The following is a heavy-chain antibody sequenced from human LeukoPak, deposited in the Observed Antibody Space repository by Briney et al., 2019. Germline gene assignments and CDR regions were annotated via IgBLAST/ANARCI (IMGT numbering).Heavy chain of an antibody. Sequence: GGSLRLSCAASGFTFSSYWMHWVRQAPGKGGLWGSRINSDGNSTSYADSVKGRFTISRDNAKNTLYLQMNSLRAEDTAVYYCARGNYGDLVFDYWGQGTLVTVSS. V-gene: IGHV3-74*01. D-gene: IGHD4-17*01. CDR3: ARGNYGDLVFDY. CDR1: GFTFSSYW. J-gene: IGHJ4*02. CDR2: INSDGNST.